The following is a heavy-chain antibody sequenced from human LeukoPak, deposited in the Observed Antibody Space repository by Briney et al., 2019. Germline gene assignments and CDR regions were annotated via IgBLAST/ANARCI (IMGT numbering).Heavy chain of an antibody. CDR2: ISIDGGRT. V-gene: IGHV3-23*01. D-gene: IGHD6-25*01. Sequence: PGGSLRLSCAASGFTFSSYAMSWVRQAPGKGPEWVSTISIDGGRTYYADSVKGRFTVSRDTSKNTLYLQMNSLRAEDTAVYYCARKGIGSSRYQNMDVWGKGPTVTVSS. CDR1: GFTFSSYA. J-gene: IGHJ6*03. CDR3: ARKGIGSSRYQNMDV.